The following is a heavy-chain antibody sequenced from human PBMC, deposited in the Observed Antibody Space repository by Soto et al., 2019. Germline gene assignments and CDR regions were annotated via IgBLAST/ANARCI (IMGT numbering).Heavy chain of an antibody. CDR2: ISYDGSNK. D-gene: IGHD1-26*01. J-gene: IGHJ3*01. CDR1: RLTFNIYD. V-gene: IGHV3-30*03. CDR3: AIIHTGSYGFDV. Sequence: GGSLRLSCAASRLTFNIYDIYWVRQAPGKGLEWLALISYDGSNKYYADSVKGRFTISRDNSKNTLYLQMGRLRPDDTAVYHCAIIHTGSYGFDVWGQSTVVTVSS.